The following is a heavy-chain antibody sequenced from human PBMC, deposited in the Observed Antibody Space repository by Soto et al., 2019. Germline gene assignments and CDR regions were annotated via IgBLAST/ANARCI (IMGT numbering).Heavy chain of an antibody. CDR2: IYYSGST. J-gene: IGHJ5*02. CDR1: GGSISSYY. V-gene: IGHV4-59*01. D-gene: IGHD6-25*01. CDR3: ARMEQRLKWFDP. Sequence: SETLSLTCTVSGGSISSYYWSWIRQPPGKGLEWIGYIYYSGSTNYNPSLKSRVTISVDTSKNQFSLKLSSVTAADTAVYYCARMEQRLKWFDPWGQGTLVTVSS.